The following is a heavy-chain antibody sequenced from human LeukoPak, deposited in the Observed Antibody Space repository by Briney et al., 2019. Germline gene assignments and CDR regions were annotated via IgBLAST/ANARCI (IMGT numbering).Heavy chain of an antibody. CDR3: ARQGIAAAGPSSDY. D-gene: IGHD6-13*01. V-gene: IGHV4-39*01. CDR2: IYYSGST. CDR1: GGSISSSSYY. Sequence: SETLSLTCTVSGGSISSSSYYWGWIRQPPGKGLEWIGSIYYSGSTYYNPSLKSRVTISVDTSKNQFSLKLSSVTAADTAVYYCARQGIAAAGPSSDYWGQGTLVTVSS. J-gene: IGHJ4*02.